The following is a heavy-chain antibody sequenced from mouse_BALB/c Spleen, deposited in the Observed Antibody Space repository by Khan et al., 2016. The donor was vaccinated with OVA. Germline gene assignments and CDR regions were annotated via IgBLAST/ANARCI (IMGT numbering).Heavy chain of an antibody. CDR3: AKGGTYFGGYFDV. D-gene: IGHD2-10*01. CDR1: GFSFTDYG. J-gene: IGHJ1*01. Sequence: QVQLKESGPGLVAPSQSLSITCTVSGFSFTDYGVSWVRQPPGKGLEWLGVIWGDGTTNFHSGLISRLSIRKDNSKSQVFLKLNRLQTDDTATYFCAKGGTYFGGYFDVWGAGTTVTVSS. V-gene: IGHV2-3*01. CDR2: IWGDGTT.